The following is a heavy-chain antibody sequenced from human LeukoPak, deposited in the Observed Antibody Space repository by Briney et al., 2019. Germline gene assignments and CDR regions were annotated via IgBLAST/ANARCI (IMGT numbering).Heavy chain of an antibody. J-gene: IGHJ5*02. V-gene: IGHV4-34*01. CDR2: INHSGST. CDR3: ARENTYSSGYNWFDP. Sequence: PSETLSLTCAVYGGSFSDYYWSWIRQPPGKGLEWIGEINHSGSTNYNPSLKSRVTISVDTSKNQFSLKLSSVTAADTAVYYCARENTYSSGYNWFDPWGRGTLVTVSS. D-gene: IGHD6-19*01. CDR1: GGSFSDYY.